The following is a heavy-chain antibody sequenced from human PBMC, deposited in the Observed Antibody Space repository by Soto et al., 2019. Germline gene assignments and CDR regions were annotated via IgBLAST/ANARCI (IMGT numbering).Heavy chain of an antibody. CDR1: GGSFSEFT. D-gene: IGHD1-1*01. Sequence: QLVQSGAELRKPGSSVKVSCKASGGSFSEFTINWVXXXXGQRLEWMGGIIPIFDTVNYAEKFQGRGKITADESTSTSFMEVSSLRSEDTAVYYCARSGTLTGYSYGMDVWGQGTMVTVSS. J-gene: IGHJ6*02. V-gene: IGHV1-69*01. CDR3: ARSGTLTGYSYGMDV. CDR2: IIPIFDTV.